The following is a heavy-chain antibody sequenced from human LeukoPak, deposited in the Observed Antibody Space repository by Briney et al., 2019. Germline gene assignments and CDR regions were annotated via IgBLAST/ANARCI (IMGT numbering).Heavy chain of an antibody. V-gene: IGHV3-48*03. CDR2: ISSSGSTI. J-gene: IGHJ6*03. Sequence: GGSLRLSCAASGFTFSSYEMNWVRQAPGKGLEWVSYISSSGSTIYYADSVKGRFTISKDNAKNSLYLQMNSLRAEDTAVYYCARGHDYANYMDVWGKGTTVTVSS. D-gene: IGHD4-17*01. CDR1: GFTFSSYE. CDR3: ARGHDYANYMDV.